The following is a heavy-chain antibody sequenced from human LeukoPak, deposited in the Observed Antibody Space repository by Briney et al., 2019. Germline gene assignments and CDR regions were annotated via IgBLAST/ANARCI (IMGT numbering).Heavy chain of an antibody. J-gene: IGHJ5*02. D-gene: IGHD6-13*01. CDR1: GGSISSGGYY. Sequence: SETLSLICTVSGGSISSGGYYWSWIRQHPGKGLEWIGYICYSGSTYYNPSLKSRVTISVDTSKNQFSLKLSSVTAADTAVYYCAREESTAAAGPSVWFDPWGQGTLVTVSS. CDR3: AREESTAAAGPSVWFDP. V-gene: IGHV4-31*03. CDR2: ICYSGST.